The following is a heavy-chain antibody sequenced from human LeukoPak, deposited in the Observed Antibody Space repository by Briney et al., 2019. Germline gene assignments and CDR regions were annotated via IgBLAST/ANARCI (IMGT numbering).Heavy chain of an antibody. D-gene: IGHD7-27*01. CDR1: GGSISSGDYY. CDR3: ATSKGDANWGFDY. CDR2: IYYSGST. J-gene: IGHJ4*02. Sequence: SQTLSLTCTVSGGSISSGDYYWSWIRQPPGKGLEWIGYIYYSGSTYYNPSLKSRVTLSVDTSKNQFSLKLSSVTAADTAVYYCATSKGDANWGFDYWGQGTLVTVSS. V-gene: IGHV4-30-4*01.